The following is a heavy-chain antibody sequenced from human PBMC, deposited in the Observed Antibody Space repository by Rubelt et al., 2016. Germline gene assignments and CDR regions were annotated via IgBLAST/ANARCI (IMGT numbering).Heavy chain of an antibody. CDR3: ARIPTLQTDV. D-gene: IGHD4-11*01. CDR2: FDPEDGET. CDR1: GYTLTELS. J-gene: IGHJ6*02. Sequence: QVQLVQSGAEVKKPGASVKVSCKVSGYTLTELSMHWVRQAPGKGLEWMGGFDPEDGETIYAQKFQGRVTMTEETSTDTAYMELSSLRSEDTAVYYCARIPTLQTDVWGQGTTVTVSS. V-gene: IGHV1-24*01.